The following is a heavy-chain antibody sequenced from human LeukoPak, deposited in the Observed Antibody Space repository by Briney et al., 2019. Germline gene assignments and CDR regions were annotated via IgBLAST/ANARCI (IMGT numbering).Heavy chain of an antibody. D-gene: IGHD3-10*01. Sequence: QSGGSLRLSCAASGFSFSSYWMHWVRQVSGKGLVWVSRINSDGSTTIYADSVKGRFTISRDNAKNMLFLQMNSLRAEDTAVYYCARGRGSGSSDYWGQGTLVTVSS. CDR2: INSDGSTT. V-gene: IGHV3-74*01. CDR3: ARGRGSGSSDY. J-gene: IGHJ4*02. CDR1: GFSFSSYW.